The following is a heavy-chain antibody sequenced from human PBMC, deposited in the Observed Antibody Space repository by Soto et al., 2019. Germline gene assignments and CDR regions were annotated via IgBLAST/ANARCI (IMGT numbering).Heavy chain of an antibody. CDR3: ARGGIYCSTTNCYGGHYFYYMDV. D-gene: IGHD2-2*01. CDR1: GYTFTNYG. Sequence: QVQLVQSGAEVKKPGASVKVSCKASGYTFTNYGIRWVRQAPGQGLEWMGWISAYNGNTNYAQKIQGRVTMTIDTSTSTAYMELRSLRSDDTAVYYCARGGIYCSTTNCYGGHYFYYMDVWGKGTTVTVSS. J-gene: IGHJ6*03. CDR2: ISAYNGNT. V-gene: IGHV1-18*01.